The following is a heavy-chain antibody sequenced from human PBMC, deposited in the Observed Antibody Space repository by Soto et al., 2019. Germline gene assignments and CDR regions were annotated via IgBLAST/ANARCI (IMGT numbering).Heavy chain of an antibody. J-gene: IGHJ4*02. CDR3: ARGPRPLIQIDDNGNSGHYPE. CDR1: GGSFSGYF. CDR2: INHTGGT. D-gene: IGHD3-22*01. V-gene: IGHV4-34*01. Sequence: SETLSLTCAVYGGSFSGYFWSWIRQPPGKGLEWVGEINHTGGTNYNPSLKSRVTISADTSKNQFSLKLRSVTAADTAVYYCARGPRPLIQIDDNGNSGHYPEWGQGNLVTVSS.